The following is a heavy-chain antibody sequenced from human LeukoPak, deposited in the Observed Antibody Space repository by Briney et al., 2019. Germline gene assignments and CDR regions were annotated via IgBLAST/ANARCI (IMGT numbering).Heavy chain of an antibody. CDR1: GFSFGGYG. Sequence: GGSLRLSCAGSGFSFGGYGMHWFRQTPGKGLEWVAVIAYDGSRAFYAGSVKGRFTISRDNSKNTMSVQMDDLRAEDTAVYYCTRYNNDHFDYWGQGTLVTVSS. CDR2: IAYDGSRA. D-gene: IGHD1-14*01. CDR3: TRYNNDHFDY. J-gene: IGHJ4*02. V-gene: IGHV3-33*01.